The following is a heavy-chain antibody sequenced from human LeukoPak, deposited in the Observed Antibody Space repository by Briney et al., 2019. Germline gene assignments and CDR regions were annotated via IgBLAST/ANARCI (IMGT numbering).Heavy chain of an antibody. V-gene: IGHV3-23*01. J-gene: IGHJ4*02. CDR1: GFTFSNYA. CDR3: AKVLSMSNRGWAHGFDY. CDR2: ISDSGGST. Sequence: GGSLRLSCAASGFTFSNYAMSWVRQAPGKGLEWVSTISDSGGSTYYADSVKGRFTISRDRSKNTLYLQMNSLRVEDTAVYYCAKVLSMSNRGWAHGFDYWGQGTLVTVSS. D-gene: IGHD2/OR15-2a*01.